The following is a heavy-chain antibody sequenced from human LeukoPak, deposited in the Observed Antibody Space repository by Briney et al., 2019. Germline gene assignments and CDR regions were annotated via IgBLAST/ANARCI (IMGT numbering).Heavy chain of an antibody. J-gene: IGHJ4*02. CDR1: GFSFSTSA. D-gene: IGHD3-10*01. Sequence: GGSLRLSCAASGFSFSTSAMSWGCNAQRTGLERVSVISGSVGGTNYSDSVMGRFTISRDNSKTTLYLQMNRLRAEDTAVYYCAIFITMVRAVNDYWGQGTLVTASS. V-gene: IGHV3-23*01. CDR3: AIFITMVRAVNDY. CDR2: ISGSVGGT.